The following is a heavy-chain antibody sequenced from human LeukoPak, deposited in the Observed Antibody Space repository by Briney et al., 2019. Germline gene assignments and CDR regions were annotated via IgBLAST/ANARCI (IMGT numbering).Heavy chain of an antibody. CDR2: ISGSGGST. CDR3: MKALELTPRYCSGGSCYYYYYMDV. J-gene: IGHJ6*03. CDR1: RFTLSRYA. V-gene: IGHV3-23*01. Sequence: GGSLRLSCAASRFTLSRYAMSWVRQAPGKGLEWVSGISGSGGSTYYADSVKGRFTISRDNSKNTLYLQMNSLRAEDTAVYYSMKALELTPRYCSGGSCYYYYYMDVWGKGTTVTVSS. D-gene: IGHD2-15*01.